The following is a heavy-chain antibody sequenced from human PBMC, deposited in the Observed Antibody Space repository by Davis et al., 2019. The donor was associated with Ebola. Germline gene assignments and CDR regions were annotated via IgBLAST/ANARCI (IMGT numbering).Heavy chain of an antibody. D-gene: IGHD5-24*01. CDR2: IQQDARDK. J-gene: IGHJ5*02. CDR3: AGDGWPVCFDL. Sequence: GESLKISCAASGFTFGNFWMSWVRQAPGKGLEWVANIQQDARDKNYVGSVKGRFTISRDNTKNSLYLQMNSLRAEDTGIYYCAGDGWPVCFDLWGQGTLVTVSS. V-gene: IGHV3-7*01. CDR1: GFTFGNFW.